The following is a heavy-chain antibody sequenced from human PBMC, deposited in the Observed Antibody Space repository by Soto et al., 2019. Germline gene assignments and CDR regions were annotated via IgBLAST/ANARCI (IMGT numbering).Heavy chain of an antibody. CDR3: ARTNIVGAVDP. Sequence: EVQLVESGGGLVKPGGSLRLACAASGFTFSRDTMTWVRQAPGQGLEWVSSISSSGSYTYYADSLKGRFTISRDNAKESLYLQMNSLRDEDTAVYHCARTNIVGAVDPWGQGTRVTVSS. V-gene: IGHV3-21*01. CDR2: ISSSGSYT. D-gene: IGHD2-21*01. CDR1: GFTFSRDT. J-gene: IGHJ5*02.